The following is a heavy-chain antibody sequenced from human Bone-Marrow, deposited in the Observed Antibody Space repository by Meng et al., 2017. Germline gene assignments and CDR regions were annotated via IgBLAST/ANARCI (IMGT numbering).Heavy chain of an antibody. V-gene: IGHV3-74*01. CDR2: INNDGSGT. J-gene: IGHJ5*02. Sequence: EVQLLESGGGLLQPGGSLRLSCAASGFTFSTYAMNWVRQAPGEGLEWVSCINNDGSGTGYADSVKGRFTISRDNAKNTLYLQMTSLIAEDTAVYYCVRDVHHPWFSWGQGTLVTVSS. D-gene: IGHD3-10*01. CDR3: VRDVHHPWFS. CDR1: GFTFSTYA.